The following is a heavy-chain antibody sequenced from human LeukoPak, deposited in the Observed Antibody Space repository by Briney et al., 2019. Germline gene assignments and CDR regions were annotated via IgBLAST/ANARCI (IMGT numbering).Heavy chain of an antibody. D-gene: IGHD3-22*01. CDR3: ARDRYYYDSSGLLDY. J-gene: IGHJ4*02. CDR1: RGTFSSYA. V-gene: IGHV1-69*13. Sequence: GASVKVSCKASRGTFSSYAISWVRQAPGQGLEWMGGIIPIFGTVNYAQKFQGRVTITADESTSTAYMELSSLRSEDTAVYYCARDRYYYDSSGLLDYWGQGTLVTVSS. CDR2: IIPIFGTV.